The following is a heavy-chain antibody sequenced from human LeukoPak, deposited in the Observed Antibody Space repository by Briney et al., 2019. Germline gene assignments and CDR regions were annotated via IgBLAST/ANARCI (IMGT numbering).Heavy chain of an antibody. J-gene: IGHJ6*02. CDR1: GFTFSNHA. V-gene: IGHV3-23*01. CDR3: AKDVSRTVTTAWVS. D-gene: IGHD4-17*01. Sequence: GGSLRLSCAGSGFTFSNHAMSWVRQAPGKGLEWVSVITDIGDRTYSADSVKGRFTISRDNSKNTLYLQMNSLRAEDTAVYYCAKDVSRTVTTAWVSWGQGTTVTVSS. CDR2: ITDIGDRT.